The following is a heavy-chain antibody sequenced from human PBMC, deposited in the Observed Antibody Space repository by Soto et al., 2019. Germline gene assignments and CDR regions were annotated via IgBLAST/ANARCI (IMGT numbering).Heavy chain of an antibody. Sequence: PGGSLRLSCAASGFTFSDYYMSWIRQAPGKGLEWVSYISSSGSTIYYADSVKGRFTISRDNAKNSLYLQMNSLRAEDTAVYYCARSSSSSIERNNNWFDPWGQGTLVTVSS. CDR3: ARSSSSSIERNNNWFDP. J-gene: IGHJ5*02. V-gene: IGHV3-11*01. CDR1: GFTFSDYY. D-gene: IGHD6-6*01. CDR2: ISSSGSTI.